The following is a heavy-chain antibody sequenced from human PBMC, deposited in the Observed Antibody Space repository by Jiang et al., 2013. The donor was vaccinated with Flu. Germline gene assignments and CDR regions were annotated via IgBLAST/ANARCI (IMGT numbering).Heavy chain of an antibody. Sequence: KPTQTLTLTCTVSGFSLSNARMGVSWIRQPPGKALEWLAHIFSNDEKSYSTSLKSRLTISKDTSKSQVVLTMTNMDPVDTATYYCARMGGGGVVVPAANWFDPWGQGTLVTVSS. V-gene: IGHV2-26*01. CDR2: IFSNDEK. CDR3: ARMGGGGVVVPAANWFDP. J-gene: IGHJ5*02. CDR1: GFSLSNARMG. D-gene: IGHD2-2*01.